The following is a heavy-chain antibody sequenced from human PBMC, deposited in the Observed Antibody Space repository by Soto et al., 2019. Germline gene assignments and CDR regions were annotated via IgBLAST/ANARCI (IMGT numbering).Heavy chain of an antibody. D-gene: IGHD6-13*01. V-gene: IGHV3-30-3*01. J-gene: IGHJ3*02. CDR3: ARSSSSYHGAFDI. CDR1: GFTCSSYA. Sequence: GGSMRLSCAAAGFTCSSYAMRWVRQASGKGLEWVAVISYDGSNKYYADSVKGRFTISRDNSKNTLYLQMNSLRAEDTAVYYCARSSSSYHGAFDIWGQGTMVTVSS. CDR2: ISYDGSNK.